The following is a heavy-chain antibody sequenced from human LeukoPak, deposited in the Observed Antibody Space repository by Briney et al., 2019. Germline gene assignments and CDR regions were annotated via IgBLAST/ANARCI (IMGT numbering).Heavy chain of an antibody. CDR3: ARFYSGYCVY. V-gene: IGHV3-11*06. D-gene: IGHD4-11*01. CDR2: ILTSSIYA. J-gene: IGHJ4*03. Sequence: GGSQRLSCAASGFTFSDYYMSWISQAPGKGLEWVSYILTSSIYANYTDSVRGRFTISRDNAKNSLYLQMNSLRAEDTAVYYCARFYSGYCVYWGQGTLVTVSS. CDR1: GFTFSDYY.